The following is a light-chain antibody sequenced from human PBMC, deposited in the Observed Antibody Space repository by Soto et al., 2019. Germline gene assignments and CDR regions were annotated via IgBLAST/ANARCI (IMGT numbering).Light chain of an antibody. Sequence: QSVRTQPPSASGSPGQSVTISCTGTSSDVGGYNYVSWYQHHPGKAPKLMIYEVSKRPSGVPDRFSGSKSGNTASLTVSGLQADDEADYYCSSDAGSDKYVFGSGTKVTVL. V-gene: IGLV2-8*01. CDR3: SSDAGSDKYV. CDR2: EVS. J-gene: IGLJ1*01. CDR1: SSDVGGYNY.